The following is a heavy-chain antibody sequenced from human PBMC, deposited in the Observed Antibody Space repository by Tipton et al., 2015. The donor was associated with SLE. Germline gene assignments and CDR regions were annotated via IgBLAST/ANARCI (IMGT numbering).Heavy chain of an antibody. CDR3: ARGHSGYDYATFDI. V-gene: IGHV4-39*07. J-gene: IGHJ3*02. CDR1: GGSISSSNYY. CDR2: INHSGST. D-gene: IGHD5-12*01. Sequence: TLSLTCTVSGGSISSSNYYWGWIRQPPGKGLEWIGEINHSGSTNYNPSLKSRVTISVDTSKNQFSLKLSSVTAADTAVYYCARGHSGYDYATFDIWGQGTMVTVSS.